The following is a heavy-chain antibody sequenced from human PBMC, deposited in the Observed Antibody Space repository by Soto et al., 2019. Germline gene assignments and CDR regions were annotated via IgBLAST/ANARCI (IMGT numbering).Heavy chain of an antibody. J-gene: IGHJ5*02. V-gene: IGHV3-23*01. CDR1: GFTFRSYA. CDR2: ISNRGGRT. D-gene: IGHD3-3*01. Sequence: EVQLLESGGGLVQPGGSLRLSCAASGFTFRSYAMSWVRQAPGKGLEWVSGISNRGGRTYYADAVKGRFTISRDNSKNTLYLQMNSLRAEDTAVYYCARDRTIFGVVRGWFDPWGQGTLVTVSS. CDR3: ARDRTIFGVVRGWFDP.